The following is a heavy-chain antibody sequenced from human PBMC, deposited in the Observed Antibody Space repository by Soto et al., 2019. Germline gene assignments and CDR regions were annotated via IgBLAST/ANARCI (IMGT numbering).Heavy chain of an antibody. CDR2: IYYSGST. CDR3: ARVEVFCRGKNYYDSSGPFDY. D-gene: IGHD3-22*01. Sequence: SETLSLTCTVSGGSISSYYWSWIRQPPGKGLEWIGYIYYSGSTNYNPSLKSRVTISVDTSKNQFSLKLSSVTAADTAVYYCARVEVFCRGKNYYDSSGPFDYWGQGTLVTVSS. J-gene: IGHJ4*02. CDR1: GGSISSYY. V-gene: IGHV4-59*01.